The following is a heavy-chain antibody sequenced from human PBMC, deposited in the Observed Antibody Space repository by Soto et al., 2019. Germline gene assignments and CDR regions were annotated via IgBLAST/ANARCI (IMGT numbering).Heavy chain of an antibody. J-gene: IGHJ1*01. Sequence: QVQLVQSGAEVKKPGASVKVSCKASGYTFTSYAMHWVRQAPGQRLEWMGWINAGNGNTKYSQKFQGRVTITRDTSASTAYMELSSLRSEDTAVYYCARGYSSGWYPAEYFQHWGQGTLVTVSS. CDR2: INAGNGNT. D-gene: IGHD6-19*01. CDR3: ARGYSSGWYPAEYFQH. V-gene: IGHV1-3*01. CDR1: GYTFTSYA.